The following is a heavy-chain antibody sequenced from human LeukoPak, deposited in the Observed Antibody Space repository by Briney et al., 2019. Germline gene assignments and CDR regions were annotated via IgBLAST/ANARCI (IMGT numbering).Heavy chain of an antibody. CDR3: ARWGVVWGIDY. V-gene: IGHV3-7*01. Sequence: AGGSLRLSRAASGFIFNNYFMSWVRQAPGKGLEWVANIKPDGSESYYIDSVKGRFTLSRDNAKNSLDLQMNSLRAEDTAVYYCARWGVVWGIDYWGQGTLVTVS. CDR2: IKPDGSES. J-gene: IGHJ4*02. CDR1: GFIFNNYF. D-gene: IGHD3-16*01.